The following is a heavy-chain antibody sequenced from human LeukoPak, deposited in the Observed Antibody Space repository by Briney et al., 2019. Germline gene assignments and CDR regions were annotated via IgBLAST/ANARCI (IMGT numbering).Heavy chain of an antibody. CDR2: ISWNSGYI. D-gene: IGHD6-19*01. Sequence: GGSLRLSCAASVFTFDIYAMHWVRHAPGKGLEWLSIISWNSGYIGYADSVKGRFTIYRDNAKKSLDLQMNSLRAEDPAFYYCAKVRGTYSSGYFFDYWGQGTLVTVSS. CDR3: AKVRGTYSSGYFFDY. J-gene: IGHJ4*02. CDR1: VFTFDIYA. V-gene: IGHV3-9*01.